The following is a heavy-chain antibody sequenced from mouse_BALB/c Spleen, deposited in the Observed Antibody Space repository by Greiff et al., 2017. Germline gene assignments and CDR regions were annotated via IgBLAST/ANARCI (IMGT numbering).Heavy chain of an antibody. CDR2: ISDGGSYT. D-gene: IGHD3-3*01. J-gene: IGHJ4*01. CDR3: ARDEDTYYAMDY. V-gene: IGHV5-4*02. Sequence: EVKLVESGGGLVKPGGSLKLSCAASGFTFSDYYMSWVRQTPEKRLEWVATISDGGSYTYYPDSVKGRFTISRDNAKNNLYLQMSSLKSEDTAMYYCARDEDTYYAMDYWGQGTSVTVSS. CDR1: GFTFSDYY.